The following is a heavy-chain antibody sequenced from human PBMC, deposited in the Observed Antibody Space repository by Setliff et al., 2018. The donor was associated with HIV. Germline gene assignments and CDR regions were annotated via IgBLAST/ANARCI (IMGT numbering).Heavy chain of an antibody. CDR3: VAWGTGNF. D-gene: IGHD7-27*01. CDR1: GFTLNSYA. Sequence: GGSLRLSCAASGFTLNSYAMNWVRQAPGKGLEWVVNMNAEGTVKRYVDFAKGRFTISRDNTQNSLYLQMNSLTAEDTAMYYCVAWGTGNFWGQGTLVTVSS. J-gene: IGHJ4*02. CDR2: MNAEGTVK. V-gene: IGHV3-7*03.